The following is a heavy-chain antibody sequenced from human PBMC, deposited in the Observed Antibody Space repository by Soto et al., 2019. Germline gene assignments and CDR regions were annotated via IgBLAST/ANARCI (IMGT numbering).Heavy chain of an antibody. J-gene: IGHJ5*02. Sequence: LKISCKGSGYIFTNYWIGWLRQMPGKGLEWMGIIYPGDSDTRYSPSFQGQVTISADKSISTAYLQWSSLKASDTAMYYCARREQYPNWFDPWGQGTLVTASS. CDR1: GYIFTNYW. CDR2: IYPGDSDT. CDR3: ARREQYPNWFDP. V-gene: IGHV5-51*01. D-gene: IGHD2-2*02.